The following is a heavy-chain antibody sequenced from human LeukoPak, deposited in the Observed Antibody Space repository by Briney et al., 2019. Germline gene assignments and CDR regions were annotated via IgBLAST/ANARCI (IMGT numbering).Heavy chain of an antibody. CDR2: IYYSGST. V-gene: IGHV4-59*08. CDR3: ARLLGRRDGYNWNFDY. Sequence: SESLCLTRTVSGGSISSYYWSWIRQPPGKGLEWSGYIYYSGSTTYNPSLKSRVTISVDTSKTQFSLKLSSVTAADTAVYYCARLLGRRDGYNWNFDYWGQGTLVTVSS. CDR1: GGSISSYY. J-gene: IGHJ4*02. D-gene: IGHD5-24*01.